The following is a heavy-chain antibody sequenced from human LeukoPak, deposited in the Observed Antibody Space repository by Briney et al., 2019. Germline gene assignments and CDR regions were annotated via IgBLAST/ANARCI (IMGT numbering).Heavy chain of an antibody. V-gene: IGHV3-30-3*01. Sequence: GGSLRLSCAASGFTFSSYAMHWVRQAPGKGLEWVSVISYDGSNKYYADSVKGRFTISRDNSKNTLYLQMNSLRAEDTAVYYCARDRVGATDYFDYWGQGTLVTVSS. J-gene: IGHJ4*02. D-gene: IGHD1-26*01. CDR1: GFTFSSYA. CDR2: ISYDGSNK. CDR3: ARDRVGATDYFDY.